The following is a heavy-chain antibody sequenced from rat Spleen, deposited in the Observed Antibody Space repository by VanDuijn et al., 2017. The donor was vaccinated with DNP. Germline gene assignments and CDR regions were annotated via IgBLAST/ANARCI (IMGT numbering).Heavy chain of an antibody. Sequence: EVQLVESGGDLVQPGRSLKLSCAASGFTFSDYYMAWVRQTPKKGLEWVAIISHSDGTTYYPDSVNGRFTISRDDAKSTLYLQMESLRSEDTATYYCAKEALRAPFDYWGQGIMVTVSS. CDR2: ISHSDGTT. D-gene: IGHD3-1*01. V-gene: IGHV5-7*01. CDR3: AKEALRAPFDY. CDR1: GFTFSDYY. J-gene: IGHJ2*01.